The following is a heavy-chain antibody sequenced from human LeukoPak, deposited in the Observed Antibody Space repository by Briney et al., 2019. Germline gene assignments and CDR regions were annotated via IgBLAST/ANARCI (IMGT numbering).Heavy chain of an antibody. J-gene: IGHJ6*02. Sequence: GGSLRLSCAASGFTFSSYAMHWVRQAPGKGLEWVAVISYDGSNKYYADSVKGRFTISRDNSKNTLYLQMNSLRAEDTAVYYCASADCGGGCCHHYYYGMDVWGQGTTVTVSS. CDR2: ISYDGSNK. CDR3: ASADCGGGCCHHYYYGMDV. V-gene: IGHV3-30*04. CDR1: GFTFSSYA. D-gene: IGHD2-21*02.